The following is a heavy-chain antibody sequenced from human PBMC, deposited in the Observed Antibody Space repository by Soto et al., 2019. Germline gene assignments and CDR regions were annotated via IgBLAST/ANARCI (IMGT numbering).Heavy chain of an antibody. J-gene: IGHJ3*02. V-gene: IGHV5-51*01. D-gene: IGHD2-21*01. CDR3: GRQKLWMATINNDAFDI. CDR2: IYPGDSDT. Sequence: GESLKISCKASGYTFSTYWIGWVRQMPGRGLEWIGFIYPGDSDTSYSPSFQGQVTISADKSTSTVYLQWSSLKASDTAMYYCGRQKLWMATINNDAFDIWGQGTMVTV. CDR1: GYTFSTYW.